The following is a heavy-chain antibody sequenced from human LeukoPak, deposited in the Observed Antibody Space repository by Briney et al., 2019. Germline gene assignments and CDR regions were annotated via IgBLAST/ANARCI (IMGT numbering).Heavy chain of an antibody. CDR1: GGSISSGGYY. D-gene: IGHD3-3*01. J-gene: IGHJ6*02. CDR2: IYYSGST. Sequence: PSETLSLTCTVSGGSISSGGYYWSWIRQHPGKGLEWIGYIYYSGSTYYNPSLKSRVTISVDTSKNQFSLKLGSVTAADTAVYYCARVSYENYYYYGMDVWGQGTTVTVSS. CDR3: ARVSYENYYYYGMDV. V-gene: IGHV4-31*03.